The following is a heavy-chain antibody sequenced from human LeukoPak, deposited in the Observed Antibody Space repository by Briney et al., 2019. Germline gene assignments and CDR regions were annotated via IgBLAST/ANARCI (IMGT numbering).Heavy chain of an antibody. J-gene: IGHJ4*02. CDR2: ISSSSSYI. CDR1: GFTVSSNY. D-gene: IGHD2-2*02. V-gene: IGHV3-21*01. CDR3: ARDRGVVPAAIIDY. Sequence: GGSLRLSCAASGFTVSSNYMSWVRQAPGKGLEWVSSISSSSSYIYYADSVKGRFTISRDNAKNSLYLQMNSLRAEDTAVYYCARDRGVVPAAIIDYWGQGTLVTVSS.